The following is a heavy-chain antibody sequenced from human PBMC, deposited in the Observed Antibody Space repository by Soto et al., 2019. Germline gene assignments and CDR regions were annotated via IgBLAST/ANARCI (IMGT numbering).Heavy chain of an antibody. V-gene: IGHV3-11*01. J-gene: IGHJ4*02. CDR1: GYTFSDYS. CDR2: IDTSGTKI. CDR3: ASHYDMWSGYLSPVDY. Sequence: QVQLVESGGDLVKPGGSLRLSCAASGYTFSDYSMSWIRQAPGKGLEWISYIDTSGTKIYYAYSVKGRFTITRDNAKNSLYLEMNSLRDEDTAVYYCASHYDMWSGYLSPVDYWGQGTLVTVSS. D-gene: IGHD3-3*01.